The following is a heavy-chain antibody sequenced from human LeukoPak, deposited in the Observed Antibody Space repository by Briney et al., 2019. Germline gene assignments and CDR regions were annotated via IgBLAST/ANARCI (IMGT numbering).Heavy chain of an antibody. Sequence: GGSLRLSCAASGFTFSSYSMNWVRQAPWKGLEWVSAISSSSSYIYYADSVKGRFTISRDNARNSLYLQMNSLRAEDTAMYYCARDVPLMGASKTRYFDYWGQGTLVTVSS. V-gene: IGHV3-21*01. CDR2: ISSSSSYI. J-gene: IGHJ4*02. D-gene: IGHD1-26*01. CDR3: ARDVPLMGASKTRYFDY. CDR1: GFTFSSYS.